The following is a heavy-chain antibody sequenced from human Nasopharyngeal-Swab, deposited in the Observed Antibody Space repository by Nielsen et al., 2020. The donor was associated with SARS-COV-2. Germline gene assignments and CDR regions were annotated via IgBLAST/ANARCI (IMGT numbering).Heavy chain of an antibody. CDR1: GGTFSSYA. D-gene: IGHD6-19*01. V-gene: IGHV1-69*13. CDR3: ARGLSGWYFSWFDP. Sequence: SVKVSCKASGGTFSSYAISWVRQAPGQGLEWMGGIIPIFGTANCAQKFQGRVTITADESTSTAYMELSSLRSEDTAVYYCARGLSGWYFSWFDPWGQGTLVTVSS. CDR2: IIPIFGTA. J-gene: IGHJ5*02.